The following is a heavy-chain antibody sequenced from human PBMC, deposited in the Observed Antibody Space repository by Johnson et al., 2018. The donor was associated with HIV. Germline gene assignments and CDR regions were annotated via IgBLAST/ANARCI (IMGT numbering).Heavy chain of an antibody. CDR2: IRYDGSNN. Sequence: QVQLVESGGGVVQPGRSLRLSCAASGFTFSSYAMHWVRQAPGKGLEWVAFIRYDGSNNYSADSVKGRFTISRENSKNPLYLHMNSLRAEDTALFYCAGTGYSSGWWELEDAVDIGGQGTRVSV. CDR3: AGTGYSSGWWELEDAVDI. J-gene: IGHJ3*02. V-gene: IGHV3-33*08. CDR1: GFTFSSYA. D-gene: IGHD6-19*01.